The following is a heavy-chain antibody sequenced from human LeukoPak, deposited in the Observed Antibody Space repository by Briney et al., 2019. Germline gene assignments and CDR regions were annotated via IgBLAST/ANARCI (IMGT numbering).Heavy chain of an antibody. Sequence: ASVKISCKASGYTFTNYYIHWVRQAPGQGLEWVGLINPNGGSTGYAQRFQGRVTVTTDTSTSTVYMELSRLRSDDTAVYYCARRYYYDSSGYSDYWGQGTLVTVSS. CDR3: ARRYYYDSSGYSDY. CDR1: GYTFTNYY. J-gene: IGHJ4*02. D-gene: IGHD3-22*01. V-gene: IGHV1-46*01. CDR2: INPNGGST.